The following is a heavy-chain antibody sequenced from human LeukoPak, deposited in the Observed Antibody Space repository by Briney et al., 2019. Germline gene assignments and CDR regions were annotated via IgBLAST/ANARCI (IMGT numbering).Heavy chain of an antibody. CDR2: ISSSSNTI. CDR3: AKERALVRGVIIGPLGY. V-gene: IGHV3-48*02. J-gene: IGHJ4*02. D-gene: IGHD3-10*01. CDR1: GFTFSNYA. Sequence: GGSLRLSCAASGFTFSNYAMNWVRQAPGKGREWVSYISSSSNTIYYADSVKGRLTISRDNAKKSLFLQMKSLRDEDTAVYYCAKERALVRGVIIGPLGYWGQGARVTVSS.